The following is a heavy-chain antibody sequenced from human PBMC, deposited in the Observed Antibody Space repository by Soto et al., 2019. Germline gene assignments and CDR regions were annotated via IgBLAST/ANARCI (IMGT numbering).Heavy chain of an antibody. CDR1: GGSISSSNW. J-gene: IGHJ6*01. V-gene: IGHV4-4*02. D-gene: IGHD3-9*01. CDR2: IYHSGST. Sequence: PSETLSLTCAVSGGSISSSNWWSWVRQPPGKGLEWIGEIYHSGSTNYNPSLKSRVTISVDKSKNQFSLKLSSVTAADTAVYYCARVRVLRYFDWLWPYYYYYGMDVWGQGNTVTVSS. CDR3: ARVRVLRYFDWLWPYYYYYGMDV.